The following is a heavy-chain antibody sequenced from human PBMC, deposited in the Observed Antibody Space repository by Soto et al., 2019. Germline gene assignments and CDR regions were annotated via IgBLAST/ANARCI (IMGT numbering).Heavy chain of an antibody. J-gene: IGHJ4*02. Sequence: EVQLVESGGGLVQPGGSLRLSCVASGFALSNYWINWVRQAPGKGLEWVANIKQDGSERNYVDSVKGRFTISRDNDRNSLYLQMNSLRAEDTAAYYCATETSPWGCWGQGTLVTVSS. CDR1: GFALSNYW. CDR2: IKQDGSER. V-gene: IGHV3-7*05. CDR3: ATETSPWGC. D-gene: IGHD7-27*01.